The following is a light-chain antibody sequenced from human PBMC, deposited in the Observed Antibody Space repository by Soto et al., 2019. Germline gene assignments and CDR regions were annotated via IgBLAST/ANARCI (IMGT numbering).Light chain of an antibody. J-gene: IGKJ1*01. CDR1: QSISTY. Sequence: DIRMTQSPSTLSASVGDRVTISCRASQSISTYLAWYKQEPGKAPKLLLFEASSLKSGVPSRFSGSGSATEFTLTISSLQPYDFATYYCQQYNSPPWTFGQGSKVEVK. V-gene: IGKV1-5*03. CDR3: QQYNSPPWT. CDR2: EAS.